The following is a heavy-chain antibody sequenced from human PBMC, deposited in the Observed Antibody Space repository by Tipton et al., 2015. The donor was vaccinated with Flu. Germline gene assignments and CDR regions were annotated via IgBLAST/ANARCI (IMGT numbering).Heavy chain of an antibody. Sequence: LRLSCTVSGGSISSYYWSWIRQPPGKGLEWIGYIYYSGSTNYNPSLKSRVTISVDMSKNQFSLNLSSVTAADTAVYYCARALVITTTMGGDWFDPWGQGTLVTVPS. CDR3: ARALVITTTMGGDWFDP. D-gene: IGHD3-10*01. CDR2: IYYSGST. J-gene: IGHJ5*02. V-gene: IGHV4-59*01. CDR1: GGSISSYY.